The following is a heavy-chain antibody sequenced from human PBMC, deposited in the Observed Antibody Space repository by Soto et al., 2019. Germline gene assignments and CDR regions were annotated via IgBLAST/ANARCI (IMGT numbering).Heavy chain of an antibody. J-gene: IGHJ4*02. Sequence: ASVKVSCKASGYTFTGYYMHWVRQAPGQGLEWMGWINPNRGGTNYAQKFQGWVTMTRDTSISTAYMELSRLRSDDTAVYYCASARGYSGYDAFDYWGQGTLVTVS. V-gene: IGHV1-2*04. CDR3: ASARGYSGYDAFDY. CDR2: INPNRGGT. CDR1: GYTFTGYY. D-gene: IGHD5-12*01.